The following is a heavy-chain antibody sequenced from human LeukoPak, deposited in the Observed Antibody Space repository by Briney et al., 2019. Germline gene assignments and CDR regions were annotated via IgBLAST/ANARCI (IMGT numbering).Heavy chain of an antibody. CDR1: GGSISTSTYY. V-gene: IGHV4-61*05. J-gene: IGHJ3*02. D-gene: IGHD6-13*01. Sequence: PSETLSLTCTVSGGSISTSTYYWGWIRQPPGKGLEWIGYIYYSGSTNYNPSLKSRVTISVDTSKNQFSLKLSSVTAADTAVYYCARRIAAAGTGAFDIWGQGTMVTVSS. CDR3: ARRIAAAGTGAFDI. CDR2: IYYSGST.